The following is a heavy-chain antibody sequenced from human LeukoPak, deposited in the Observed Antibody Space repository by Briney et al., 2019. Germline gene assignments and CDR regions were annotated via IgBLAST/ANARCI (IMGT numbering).Heavy chain of an antibody. V-gene: IGHV1-18*01. J-gene: IGHJ3*02. CDR1: GYTFTSYG. D-gene: IGHD3-22*01. Sequence: ASVKVSCKDSGYTFTSYGISWVRQAPGQGLEWMGWISAYNGNTNYAQKLQGRVTMTTDTSTSTAYMELRSLRSDDTAVYYCARDYDSSGYRGDAFDIWGQGTMVTVSS. CDR2: ISAYNGNT. CDR3: ARDYDSSGYRGDAFDI.